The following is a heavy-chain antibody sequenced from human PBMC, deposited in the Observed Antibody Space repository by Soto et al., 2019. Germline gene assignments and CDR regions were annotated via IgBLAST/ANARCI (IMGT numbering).Heavy chain of an antibody. V-gene: IGHV1-18*01. J-gene: IGHJ5*02. Sequence: ASVKVSCKASGYTFTSYGISWVRQAPGQGLEWMGWISAYNGNTNYAQKLQGRVTMTTDTSTSTAYMELRSLRSDDTAVYYCAREIMVYEGMAGFDAWGQGTLVTVSS. CDR3: AREIMVYEGMAGFDA. CDR2: ISAYNGNT. CDR1: GYTFTSYG. D-gene: IGHD2-8*01.